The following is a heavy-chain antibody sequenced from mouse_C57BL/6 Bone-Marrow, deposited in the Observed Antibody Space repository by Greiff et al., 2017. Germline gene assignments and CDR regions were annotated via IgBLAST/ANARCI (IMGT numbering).Heavy chain of an antibody. CDR1: GYTFTDYY. CDR3: ARRGTTVVFDY. CDR2: INPYNGGT. D-gene: IGHD1-1*01. V-gene: IGHV1-19*01. Sequence: VQLQQSGPVLVKPGASVKMSCKASGYTFTDYYMNWVKQSHGKSLEWIGVINPYNGGTSYNQKFKGKATLTVDKSSSTAYMELNSLTSEDSAVXYCARRGTTVVFDYWGQGTTLTVSS. J-gene: IGHJ2*01.